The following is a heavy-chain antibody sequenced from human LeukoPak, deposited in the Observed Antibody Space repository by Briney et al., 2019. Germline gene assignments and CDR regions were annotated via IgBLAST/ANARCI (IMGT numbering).Heavy chain of an antibody. CDR3: ARGLFLSGYLDAFDI. D-gene: IGHD3-22*01. J-gene: IGHJ3*02. Sequence: GGSLRLSCAASGFTVNNKYMTWVRQAPGKGLEWVSLIYSDGRTYYADSVKGRCTISRDNLKNVLYLQMNSLKVEDTALYYCARGLFLSGYLDAFDIWGQGTVVTVSS. V-gene: IGHV3-53*01. CDR1: GFTVNNKY. CDR2: IYSDGRT.